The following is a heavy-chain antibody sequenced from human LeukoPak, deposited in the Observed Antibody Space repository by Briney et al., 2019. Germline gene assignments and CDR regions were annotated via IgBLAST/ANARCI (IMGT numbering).Heavy chain of an antibody. CDR3: ARGITIFNWFDP. CDR1: GGTFCSYA. J-gene: IGHJ5*02. Sequence: SSVKVSCKASGGTFCSYAISWVRQAPGQGLEWMGGIIPIFGTANYAQKFQGRVTITTDESTSTAYMELSSLRSEDTAVYYCARGITIFNWFDPWGQGTLVTVCS. CDR2: IIPIFGTA. D-gene: IGHD3-9*01. V-gene: IGHV1-69*05.